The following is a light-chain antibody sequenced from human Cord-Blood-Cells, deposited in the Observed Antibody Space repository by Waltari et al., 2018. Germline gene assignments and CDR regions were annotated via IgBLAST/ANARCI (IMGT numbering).Light chain of an antibody. V-gene: IGKV3-11*01. CDR3: QQRSNWWT. CDR1: QLVSSY. Sequence: EIVLTQSPAPLSLSPGARATLSCRASQLVSSYLAWYQQKPGQAPRLLIYDASNRATGIPARFSGSGSGTDFTLTISSLEPEDFAVYYCQQRSNWWTFGQGTKVEIK. J-gene: IGKJ1*01. CDR2: DAS.